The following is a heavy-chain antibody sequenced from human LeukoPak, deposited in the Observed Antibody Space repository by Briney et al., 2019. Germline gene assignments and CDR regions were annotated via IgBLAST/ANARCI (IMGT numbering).Heavy chain of an antibody. J-gene: IGHJ4*02. CDR3: ARDTTYYYDSSGYYYVGYFDY. D-gene: IGHD3-22*01. CDR2: TYYSGST. Sequence: SETLSLTCTVSGGSISSKYWSWIRQPPGKVLGWIGSTYYSGSTNYNPSLKSRVTISVDTSKNQFSLKLSSVTAADTAVYYCARDTTYYYDSSGYYYVGYFDYWGQGTLVTVSS. V-gene: IGHV4-59*01. CDR1: GGSISSKY.